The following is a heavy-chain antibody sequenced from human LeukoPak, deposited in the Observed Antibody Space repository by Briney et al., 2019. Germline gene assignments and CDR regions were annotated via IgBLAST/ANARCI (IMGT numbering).Heavy chain of an antibody. CDR2: ISSNGGST. CDR1: GFTFSSYA. Sequence: TGGSLRLSCSASGFTFSSYAMHWVRQAPGKGLEYVSAISSNGGSTYYADSVKGRFTISRDTSKNTLYLQMISLRAEDTAVYYCVKGHLVWELGDYFDYWGQGTLVTVSS. D-gene: IGHD1-26*01. CDR3: VKGHLVWELGDYFDY. J-gene: IGHJ4*02. V-gene: IGHV3-64D*09.